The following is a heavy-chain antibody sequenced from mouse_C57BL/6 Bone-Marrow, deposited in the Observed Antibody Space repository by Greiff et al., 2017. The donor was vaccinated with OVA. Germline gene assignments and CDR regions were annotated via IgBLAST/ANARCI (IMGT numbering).Heavy chain of an antibody. Sequence: EVHLVESGGGLVKPGGSLKLSCAASGFTFSDYGMHWVRQAPEKGLEWVAYISSGSSTIYYADTVKGRFTISRDSAKTTLFLQMTSLRSKDTAMYFCARGYGNSAWFAYWGQGTLVTVSA. CDR3: ARGYGNSAWFAY. CDR2: ISSGSSTI. D-gene: IGHD2-1*01. J-gene: IGHJ3*01. V-gene: IGHV5-17*01. CDR1: GFTFSDYG.